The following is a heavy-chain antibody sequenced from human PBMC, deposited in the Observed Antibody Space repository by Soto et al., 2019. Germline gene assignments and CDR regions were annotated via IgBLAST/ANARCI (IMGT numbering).Heavy chain of an antibody. CDR3: VRTAREGAVAPHWFDR. CDR2: VYYTGST. Sequence: SETLSLTCTVSGASIRSTDYYWSWIRQAPGKGLEWVGYVYYTGSTYYNPSLMSRLTISVDTSKNQFSLKLTSVTAADTAVYYCVRTAREGAVAPHWFDRWGQGTQVTVSS. D-gene: IGHD2-21*02. CDR1: GASIRSTDYY. V-gene: IGHV4-30-4*01. J-gene: IGHJ5*02.